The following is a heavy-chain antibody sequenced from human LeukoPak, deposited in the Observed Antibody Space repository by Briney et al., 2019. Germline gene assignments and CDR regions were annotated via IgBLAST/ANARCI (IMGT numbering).Heavy chain of an antibody. V-gene: IGHV3-74*01. CDR3: ARDSGGYSYGVFLDY. Sequence: GGSLRLSCAASGFTLSAYWMHWVRQAPGKGLMWVSRIEGDGNRITYADSVKGRFTISRDNAKNTLYLQMNSLRAEDTAVYYCARDSGGYSYGVFLDYWGQGTLVTVSS. J-gene: IGHJ4*02. CDR2: IEGDGNRI. CDR1: GFTLSAYW. D-gene: IGHD5-18*01.